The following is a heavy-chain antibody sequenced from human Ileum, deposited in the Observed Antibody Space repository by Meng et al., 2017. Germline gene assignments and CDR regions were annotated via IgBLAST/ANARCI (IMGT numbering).Heavy chain of an antibody. CDR1: GFTFSNAW. J-gene: IGHJ4*02. Sequence: GGSLRLSCAASGFTFSNAWMNWVRQAPGKGLEWVGRIKSKTAGGTTDYAAPVKVRFTISRDDSKTTVYLQMNSLKAEDTAVYYCTTGWGQYFDYWGQGALVTVSS. D-gene: IGHD3-16*01. CDR2: IKSKTAGGTT. CDR3: TTGWGQYFDY. V-gene: IGHV3-15*01.